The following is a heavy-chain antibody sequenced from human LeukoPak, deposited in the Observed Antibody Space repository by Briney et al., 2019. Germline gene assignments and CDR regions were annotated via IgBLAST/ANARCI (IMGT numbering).Heavy chain of an antibody. Sequence: PSETLSLTCAVYGGSFSGYYWSWVRQPPGKGLEWIGEINLSGSTNDNPSLRRRVTISVDTSQNQFLLKLSSVTAAATAVYYWTSFPTVVTPRAFDIWGQGTMVTVSS. CDR2: INLSGST. CDR1: GGSFSGYY. D-gene: IGHD4-23*01. CDR3: TSFPTVVTPRAFDI. J-gene: IGHJ3*02. V-gene: IGHV4-34*01.